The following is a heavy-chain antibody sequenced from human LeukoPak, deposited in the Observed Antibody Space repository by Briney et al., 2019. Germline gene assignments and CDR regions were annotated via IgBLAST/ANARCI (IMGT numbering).Heavy chain of an antibody. CDR2: IIPIFGTA. Sequence: SVKVSCKASGGTFSSYAISWVRQAPGQGLEWMGGIIPIFGTANYAQKFQGRVTITADKSTSTAYMELSSLRSEDTAVYYCARSIAAAGSYYYGMDVWGQGTTVTVSS. J-gene: IGHJ6*02. CDR1: GGTFSSYA. D-gene: IGHD6-13*01. V-gene: IGHV1-69*06. CDR3: ARSIAAAGSYYYGMDV.